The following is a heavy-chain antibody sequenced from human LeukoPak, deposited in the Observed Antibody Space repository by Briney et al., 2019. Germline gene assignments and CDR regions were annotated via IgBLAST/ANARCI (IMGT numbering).Heavy chain of an antibody. J-gene: IGHJ4*02. Sequence: GGSLRLSCAASGSTFSDYYMSWIRQAPGKGLEWVSYISSSSSYTNYADSVKGRFTISRDNAKNSLYLQMNSLRAEDTAVYYCARTPGTYYYGSGRPEDFDYWGQGTLVTVSS. V-gene: IGHV3-11*06. CDR3: ARTPGTYYYGSGRPEDFDY. D-gene: IGHD3-10*01. CDR2: ISSSSSYT. CDR1: GSTFSDYY.